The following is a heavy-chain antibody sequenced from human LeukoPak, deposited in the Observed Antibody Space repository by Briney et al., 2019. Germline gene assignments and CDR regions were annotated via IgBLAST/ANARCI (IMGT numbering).Heavy chain of an antibody. CDR1: GFTFSSYA. CDR2: LSGSGGSK. J-gene: IGHJ5*02. Sequence: GGSLRLSCAASGFTFSSYAMSWVRQAPGKGLEWVSALSGSGGSKYYADSVKGRFTISRDNSKNTLYLQMNSLRAEDTAVYYCAKDRDVVVPAAISLVFDPWGQGTLVTVSS. V-gene: IGHV3-23*01. D-gene: IGHD2-2*01. CDR3: AKDRDVVVPAAISLVFDP.